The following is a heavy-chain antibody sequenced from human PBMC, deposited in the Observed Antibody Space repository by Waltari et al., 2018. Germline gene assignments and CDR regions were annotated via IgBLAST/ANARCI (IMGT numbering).Heavy chain of an antibody. D-gene: IGHD6-19*01. CDR1: GLTFSNCP. V-gene: IGHV3-23*01. CDR2: ISTSGDLT. J-gene: IGHJ2*01. CDR3: AKIGVSGHWYFDL. Sequence: EVQLLESGGGLVQPGGSLRLSCAASGLTFSNCPMRWVRQTPGKVLQWVSSISTSGDLTYYADSVRGRFTVSRDNSKNTLYLQMNSLRAEDTATYYCAKIGVSGHWYFDLWGRGTLVTVSS.